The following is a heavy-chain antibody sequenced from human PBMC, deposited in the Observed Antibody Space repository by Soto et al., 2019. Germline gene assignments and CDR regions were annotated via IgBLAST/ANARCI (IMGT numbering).Heavy chain of an antibody. Sequence: ASVNVSCKASGYTFTGYYMHWVRQAPGQGLEWMGWINPNSGGTNYAQKFQGWVTMTRDTSISTAYMELSRLRSDDTAVYYCAREYRADFWSGYLVARSGDWFDPWGQGTLVTVSS. CDR3: AREYRADFWSGYLVARSGDWFDP. CDR2: INPNSGGT. CDR1: GYTFTGYY. D-gene: IGHD3-3*01. J-gene: IGHJ5*02. V-gene: IGHV1-2*04.